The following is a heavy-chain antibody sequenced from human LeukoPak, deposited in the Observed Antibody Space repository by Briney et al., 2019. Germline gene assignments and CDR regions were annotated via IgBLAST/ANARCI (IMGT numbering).Heavy chain of an antibody. CDR2: INSDGSST. CDR3: ARGLTIFGVVNDAFDF. CDR1: GFTFDDYG. J-gene: IGHJ3*01. D-gene: IGHD3-3*01. Sequence: GGSLRLSCAASGFTFDDYGMNWVRQAPGKGLVWVSLINSDGSSTIYADSVKGRFTISRDNAKNTLYLQMNSLRAEDTAVYYCARGLTIFGVVNDAFDFWGQGTMVTVSS. V-gene: IGHV3-74*01.